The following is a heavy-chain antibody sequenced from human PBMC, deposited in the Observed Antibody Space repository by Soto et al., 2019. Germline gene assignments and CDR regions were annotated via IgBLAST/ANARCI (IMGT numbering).Heavy chain of an antibody. CDR2: ISYTGRT. J-gene: IGHJ6*02. V-gene: IGHV4-61*03. CDR1: GDSVTSGSYY. Sequence: QVQLQESAPGLVKPSETLSLTCIVSGDSVTSGSYYWTWLRQPPGKGLEWIGYISYTGRTMYNPSLQSRVTISVDTSKNDFSLNLSSVTAADTAEYFCAREWGLLPYYVMNVWGHGTAVTVSS. CDR3: AREWGLLPYYVMNV. D-gene: IGHD7-27*01.